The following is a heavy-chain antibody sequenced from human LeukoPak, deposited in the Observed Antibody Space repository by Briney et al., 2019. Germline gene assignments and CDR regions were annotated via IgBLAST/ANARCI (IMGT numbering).Heavy chain of an antibody. CDR3: TPGVVGATIGY. J-gene: IGHJ4*02. V-gene: IGHV3-49*03. Sequence: GGSLRLSCTASGFTFGDYAMSWFRQAPGKGLEWVGFIRSKAYGGTTEYAASVKGRFTISRDDSKSIAYLQMNSLKTEDTAVYYCTPGVVGATIGYWGQGTLVTVSS. CDR2: IRSKAYGGTT. CDR1: GFTFGDYA. D-gene: IGHD1-26*01.